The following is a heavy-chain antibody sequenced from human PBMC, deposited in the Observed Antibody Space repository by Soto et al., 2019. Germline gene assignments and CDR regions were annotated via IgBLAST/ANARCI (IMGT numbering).Heavy chain of an antibody. CDR2: IWSGGTNE. Sequence: GGSLRLSCAASGFTFSSYGMHWVRQAPGKGLEWVAVIWSGGTNENYADSVKGRLTISRDNSKNTLYLQMNSLRAEDTAVYYCARGPGTSYFDYWGQGALVTVSS. V-gene: IGHV3-33*01. D-gene: IGHD2-2*01. CDR3: ARGPGTSYFDY. J-gene: IGHJ4*02. CDR1: GFTFSSYG.